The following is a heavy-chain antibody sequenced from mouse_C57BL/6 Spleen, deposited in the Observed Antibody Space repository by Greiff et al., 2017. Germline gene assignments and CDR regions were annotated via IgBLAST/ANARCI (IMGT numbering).Heavy chain of an antibody. CDR1: GFTFSSYA. D-gene: IGHD2-3*01. V-gene: IGHV5-4*01. CDR2: ISDGGSYT. Sequence: EVKVVESGGGLVKPGGSLKLSCAASGFTFSSYAMSWVRQTPEKRLEWVATISDGGSYTYYPDNVKGRFTISRDNAKNNLYLQMSHLKSEDIAMYYCARDQGGYDGYYWFAYWGQGTLVTVSA. CDR3: ARDQGGYDGYYWFAY. J-gene: IGHJ3*01.